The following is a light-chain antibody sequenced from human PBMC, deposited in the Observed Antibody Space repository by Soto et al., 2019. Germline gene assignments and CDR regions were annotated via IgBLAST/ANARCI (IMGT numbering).Light chain of an antibody. Sequence: DIQITQSPSSLSASVGDRVTITCRASQSISRYLNWYQQKPGKAPKLLIYAASSLQSGVPSRFSGSGSGTDFTLTISSLQPEDFATYYCQQSYSTPPITFGQGTRLEIK. V-gene: IGKV1-39*01. CDR3: QQSYSTPPIT. CDR2: AAS. CDR1: QSISRY. J-gene: IGKJ5*01.